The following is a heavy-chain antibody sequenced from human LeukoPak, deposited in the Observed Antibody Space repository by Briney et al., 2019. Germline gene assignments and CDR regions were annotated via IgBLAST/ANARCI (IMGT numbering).Heavy chain of an antibody. J-gene: IGHJ4*02. CDR3: ASAMSIAARLQTIFAY. CDR1: GGSISSYY. Sequence: SETLSLTSTVSGGSISSYYWSWIRPPPGKGREWLGYISYSGRTNYNPSLKSRATMSVDTSKNQFPLKRSSGTAADTAVYCCASAMSIAARLQTIFAYSGQGTLVTASS. V-gene: IGHV4-59*12. D-gene: IGHD6-6*01. CDR2: ISYSGRT.